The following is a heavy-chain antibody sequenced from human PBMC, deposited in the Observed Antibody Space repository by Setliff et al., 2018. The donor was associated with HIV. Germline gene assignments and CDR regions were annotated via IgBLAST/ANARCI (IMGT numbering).Heavy chain of an antibody. CDR2: VCNAGAT. V-gene: IGHV4-34*01. D-gene: IGHD2-15*01. Sequence: SETLSLTCAVYGGSFSNYYWSWIRQPPVKGLEWIGEVCNAGATNFNPFLRSRVSISKDWSRNRFSLTLTSVTAADTAVYYCARNYGWSLGYWGQGELVTVSS. J-gene: IGHJ4*02. CDR3: ARNYGWSLGY. CDR1: GGSFSNYY.